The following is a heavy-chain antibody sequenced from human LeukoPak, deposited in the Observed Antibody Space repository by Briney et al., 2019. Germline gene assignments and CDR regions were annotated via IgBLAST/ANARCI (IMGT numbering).Heavy chain of an antibody. J-gene: IGHJ4*02. CDR1: GFTFDDYA. CDR3: ARCASYYYDRSGYLYDY. CDR2: INWIGGGT. V-gene: IGHV3-20*04. D-gene: IGHD3-22*01. Sequence: GGSLRLSCAASGFTFDDYAMSWVRQAPGKRLGWVSGINWIGGGTGYADSVKGRFTISRDNAKNSMYLQMNGLRAEDSALYYCARCASYYYDRSGYLYDYWGQATLATVSS.